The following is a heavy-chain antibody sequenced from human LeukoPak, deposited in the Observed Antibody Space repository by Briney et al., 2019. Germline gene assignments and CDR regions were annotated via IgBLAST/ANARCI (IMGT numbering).Heavy chain of an antibody. Sequence: ASVKVSCKASGYTFTVYYMHWVRQAPGQGLEWMGWINPNSGGTNYAQKFQGRVTMTRDTSISTAYMELSRLRSDDTAVYYCARVFVPAAILSWNWFDPWGQGTLVTVSS. CDR2: INPNSGGT. CDR1: GYTFTVYY. CDR3: ARVFVPAAILSWNWFDP. J-gene: IGHJ5*02. D-gene: IGHD2-2*01. V-gene: IGHV1-2*02.